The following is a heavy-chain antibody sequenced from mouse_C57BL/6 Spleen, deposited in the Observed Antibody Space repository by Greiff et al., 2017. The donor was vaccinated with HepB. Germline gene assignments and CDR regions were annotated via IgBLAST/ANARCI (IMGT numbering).Heavy chain of an antibody. CDR1: GYTFTDYE. D-gene: IGHD1-1*01. CDR2: IDPETGGT. J-gene: IGHJ2*01. Sequence: VQLQQSGAELVRPGASVTLSCKASGYTFTDYEMHWVKQTPVHGLEWIGAIDPETGGTAYNQKFKGKAILTADKSSSTAYMELRSLTSEDSAVYCCTSPYGSIYFDYWGHSTTLTVSS. CDR3: TSPYGSIYFDY. V-gene: IGHV1-15*01.